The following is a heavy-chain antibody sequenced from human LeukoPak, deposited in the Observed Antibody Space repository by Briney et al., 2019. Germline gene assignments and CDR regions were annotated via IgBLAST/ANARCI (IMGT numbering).Heavy chain of an antibody. CDR3: ARVPTVTLYYYYYGMDV. J-gene: IGHJ6*02. Sequence: SETLSLTCAVYGGSFSGYYWSWIRQPPGKGLEWIGEINHSGSTNYNPSLKSRVTISVDTSKNQFSLKLSSATAADTAVYYCARVPTVTLYYYYYGMDVWGQGTTVTVSS. CDR2: INHSGST. D-gene: IGHD4-17*01. CDR1: GGSFSGYY. V-gene: IGHV4-34*01.